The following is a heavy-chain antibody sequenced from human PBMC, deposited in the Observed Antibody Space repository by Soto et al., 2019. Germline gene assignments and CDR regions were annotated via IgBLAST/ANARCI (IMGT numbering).Heavy chain of an antibody. J-gene: IGHJ4*02. CDR1: GFTFSSYA. CDR3: AKGSSFADY. CDR2: ISGSGGGT. V-gene: IGHV3-23*01. D-gene: IGHD1-26*01. Sequence: EVQLLESGGGLVQPGGSLRLSCAASGFTFSSYAMSWVRQAPGKGLEWVSAISGSGGGTYYADSVKGRFTISSDSSNNTMYLQMNSLRAEDTAVYYCAKGSSFADYWGQGALVTVSS.